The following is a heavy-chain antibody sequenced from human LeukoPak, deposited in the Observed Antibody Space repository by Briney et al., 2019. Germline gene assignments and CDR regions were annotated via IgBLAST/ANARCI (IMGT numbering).Heavy chain of an antibody. J-gene: IGHJ5*02. CDR2: IGTSFDT. D-gene: IGHD1-26*01. Sequence: GGSLRLSCAASGFIFDDYDMNWVRQAPGKGLEWVSTIGTSFDTYYADSVNGRFTISRDNSKNTLFLQMNSLRAEDTAVYYCARYGLVGATRWFDPWGQGTLVTVSS. CDR3: ARYGLVGATRWFDP. CDR1: GFIFDDYD. V-gene: IGHV3-23*01.